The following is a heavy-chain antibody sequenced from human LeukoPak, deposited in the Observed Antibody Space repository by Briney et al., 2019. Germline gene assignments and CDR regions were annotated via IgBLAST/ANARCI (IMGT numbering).Heavy chain of an antibody. D-gene: IGHD1-1*01. V-gene: IGHV3-48*01. CDR2: ISSSSSTI. CDR3: ATSPTTGGFDY. CDR1: GFTFSSYS. Sequence: GGSPRLSCAASGFTFSSYSMNWVRQAPGKGLEWVSYISSSSSTIYYADSVKGRFTISRDNAKNSLYLQMNSLRAEDTAVYYCATSPTTGGFDYWGQGTLVTVSS. J-gene: IGHJ4*02.